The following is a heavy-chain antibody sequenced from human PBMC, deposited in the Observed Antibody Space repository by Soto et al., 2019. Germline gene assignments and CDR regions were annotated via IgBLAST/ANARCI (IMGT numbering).Heavy chain of an antibody. CDR2: IIPIFGTA. D-gene: IGHD1-26*01. CDR3: ARDRDYSGSYLGHSVVIDAFDI. CDR1: GGTFSSYA. J-gene: IGHJ3*02. V-gene: IGHV1-69*13. Sequence: SVKVSCKASGGTFSSYAISWVRQAPGQGLEWMGGIIPIFGTANYAQKFQGRVTITADESTSTAYMELSSLRSEDTAVYYCARDRDYSGSYLGHSVVIDAFDICGQGTMVTVSS.